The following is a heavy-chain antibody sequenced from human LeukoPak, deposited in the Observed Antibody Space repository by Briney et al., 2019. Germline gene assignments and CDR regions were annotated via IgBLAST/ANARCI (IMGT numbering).Heavy chain of an antibody. CDR1: GGSFSGYY. V-gene: IGHV4-34*01. CDR3: ARGQGIAVAGYYYYYMDV. J-gene: IGHJ6*03. D-gene: IGHD6-19*01. CDR2: TNHSGST. Sequence: SETLSLTCAVYGGSFSGYYWSWIRQPPGKGLEWIGETNHSGSTNYNPSLKSRVTISVDTSKNQFSLKLSSVTAADTAVYYCARGQGIAVAGYYYYYMDVWGKGTTVTVSS.